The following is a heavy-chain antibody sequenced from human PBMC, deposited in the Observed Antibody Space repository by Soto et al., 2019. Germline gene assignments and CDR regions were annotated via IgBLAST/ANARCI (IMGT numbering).Heavy chain of an antibody. CDR3: FLYYDGSRYPFDY. V-gene: IGHV1-46*01. CDR1: GYTFTSYY. J-gene: IGHJ4*02. D-gene: IGHD3-22*01. CDR2: INPSGGST. Sequence: GASVKVSCKASGYTFTSYYMHWVRQAPGQGLEGMGIINPSGGSTSYAQKFQGRVTMTRGTSTSTVYMELSSLRSEDTAVYYGFLYYDGSRYPFDYWGKGTLVTV.